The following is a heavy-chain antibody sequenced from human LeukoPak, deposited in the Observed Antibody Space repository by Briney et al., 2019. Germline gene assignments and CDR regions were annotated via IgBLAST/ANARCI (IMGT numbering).Heavy chain of an antibody. J-gene: IGHJ5*02. D-gene: IGHD3-16*02. V-gene: IGHV1-8*01. CDR2: MNPNSGNT. CDR3: ARGRSWVPSIVDWFDP. Sequence: ASVKVSCKASGYTFTSYDINWVRQATGQGLEWMGWMNPNSGNTGYAQKFQGRVTMTRSTSISTAYMELSSLRSEDTAVYYCARGRSWVPSIVDWFDPWGQGTLVTVSS. CDR1: GYTFTSYD.